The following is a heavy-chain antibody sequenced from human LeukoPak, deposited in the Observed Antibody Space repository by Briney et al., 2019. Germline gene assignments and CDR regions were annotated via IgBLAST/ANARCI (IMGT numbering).Heavy chain of an antibody. CDR3: ARKRGVGVDTNAFDI. V-gene: IGHV1-2*02. CDR2: ISPDSVEK. D-gene: IGHD3-3*01. J-gene: IGHJ3*02. CDR1: GYTFSDYY. Sequence: ASVTVSCKASGYTFSDYYMHWVRQAPAQGLEWMAWISPDSVEKKYAQKFQGRVTMTRDTSISTAYMELSRLTSDDTAVYYCARKRGVGVDTNAFDIWGQGTMVTVSS.